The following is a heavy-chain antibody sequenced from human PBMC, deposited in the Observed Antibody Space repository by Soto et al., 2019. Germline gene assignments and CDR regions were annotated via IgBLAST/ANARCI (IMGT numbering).Heavy chain of an antibody. Sequence: SVKVSCKASGGTFSSYTISWVRQAPGQGLEWMGRIIPILGIANYAQKFQGRVTITADKSTSTAYMELSSLRSEDTAVYYCARKDPSSIAAAGYYFDYWGQGTLVTVSS. CDR1: GGTFSSYT. CDR2: IIPILGIA. D-gene: IGHD6-13*01. J-gene: IGHJ4*02. V-gene: IGHV1-69*02. CDR3: ARKDPSSIAAAGYYFDY.